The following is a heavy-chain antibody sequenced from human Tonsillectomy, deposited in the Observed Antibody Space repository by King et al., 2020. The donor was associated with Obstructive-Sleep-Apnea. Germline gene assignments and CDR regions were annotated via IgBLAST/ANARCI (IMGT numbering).Heavy chain of an antibody. Sequence: LQLQESGPGLVKPSETLALTCTISGASLSSSVYYWALLRQPPGKGLEWISTVYNTDNPYTNPSLKSRVATSLDSSKSQLSLNLTSVTAADTAVYYFVRGHSSGHGAAVRRKLSFDYWGQGTLITVSS. CDR1: GASLSSSVYY. CDR2: VYNTDNP. D-gene: IGHD5-18*01. V-gene: IGHV4-39*07. CDR3: VRGHSSGHGAAVRRKLSFDY. J-gene: IGHJ4*02.